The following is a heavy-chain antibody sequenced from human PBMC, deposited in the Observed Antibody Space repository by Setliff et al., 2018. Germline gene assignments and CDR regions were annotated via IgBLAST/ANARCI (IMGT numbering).Heavy chain of an antibody. Sequence: GGSLRLSCAASGFTFSTYWMHWVRQVPGKGLVWVSRIGTDGSGTEYADSVKGRFTVSRDNAKNTLYLQMNRLRAEDTAVYYCARVIVGGGNTPFDLWGQGTLVAVSS. D-gene: IGHD2-21*01. CDR1: GFTFSTYW. CDR2: IGTDGSGT. J-gene: IGHJ4*02. V-gene: IGHV3-74*03. CDR3: ARVIVGGGNTPFDL.